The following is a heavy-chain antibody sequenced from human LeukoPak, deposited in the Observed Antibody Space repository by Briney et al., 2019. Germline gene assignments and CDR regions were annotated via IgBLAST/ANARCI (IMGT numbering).Heavy chain of an antibody. D-gene: IGHD4-17*01. CDR2: INHSGSA. CDR3: ARGQGTVTTH. J-gene: IGHJ4*02. V-gene: IGHV4-34*01. CDR1: GGSFSGYY. Sequence: SETLSLTCAVSGGSFSGYYWTWIRQPPGEGLEWIGEINHSGSANYNPSLKSRVTISLDMSENHFSLKLTSVTAADTAVYYCARGQGTVTTHWGQGTLVTVSS.